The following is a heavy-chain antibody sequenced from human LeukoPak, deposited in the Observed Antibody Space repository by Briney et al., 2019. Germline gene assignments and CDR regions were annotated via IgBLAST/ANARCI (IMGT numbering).Heavy chain of an antibody. V-gene: IGHV3-7*01. CDR3: TRGITIFGEEAGY. CDR2: IKEDGSEK. D-gene: IGHD3-3*01. CDR1: GFTFSSYS. Sequence: GGSPRLSCAASGFTFSSYSMNWVRQAPGKGLEWVANIKEDGSEKYYVDSVKGRFTISRDNAKNSLYLQMNSLRAEDTAVYYCTRGITIFGEEAGYWGQGTLVTVSS. J-gene: IGHJ4*02.